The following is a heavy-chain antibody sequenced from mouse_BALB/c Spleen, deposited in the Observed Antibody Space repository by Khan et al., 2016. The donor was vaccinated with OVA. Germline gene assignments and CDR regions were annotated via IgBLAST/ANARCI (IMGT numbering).Heavy chain of an antibody. J-gene: IGHJ1*01. CDR1: GYTFSNYW. V-gene: IGHV1-63*02. D-gene: IGHD3-1*01. Sequence: QIQLVQSGPELVRPGTSVKISCKASGYTFSNYWLGWVKQRPGHGLDWIGDFYPGGGYTNYNEKFKGKATLTADTSSSSAYMQIISLTSEDSAVYFCARWATWYFDVWGAGTTVTVSS. CDR3: ARWATWYFDV. CDR2: FYPGGGYT.